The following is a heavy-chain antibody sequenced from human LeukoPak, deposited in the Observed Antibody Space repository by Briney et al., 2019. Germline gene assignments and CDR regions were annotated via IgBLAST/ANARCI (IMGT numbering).Heavy chain of an antibody. D-gene: IGHD4-17*01. CDR3: ARASGDYPFDY. J-gene: IGHJ4*02. V-gene: IGHV4-38-2*02. CDR2: IYHSGST. CDR1: GYSISSGYY. Sequence: SETLSLTCTVSGYSISSGYYWGWIRQPPGKGLEWIGSIYHSGSTYYNLSLKSRVTISVDTSKNQFSLKLSSVTAADTAVYYCARASGDYPFDYWGQGTLVTVSS.